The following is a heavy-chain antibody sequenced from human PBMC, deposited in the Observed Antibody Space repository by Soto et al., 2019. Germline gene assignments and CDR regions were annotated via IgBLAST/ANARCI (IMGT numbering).Heavy chain of an antibody. V-gene: IGHV4-4*07. CDR2: IYRSGGT. CDR1: GGSISTYY. Sequence: LSLTCSVSGGSISTYYWSWIRQPAGKGLEWIGRIYRSGGTNFNPSLMSRVSMSVDTSKNQFSLKLSSVVAADTAVYYSARGAAAGVDYGMDVWGQGTTVTVSS. CDR3: ARGAAAGVDYGMDV. J-gene: IGHJ6*02. D-gene: IGHD6-13*01.